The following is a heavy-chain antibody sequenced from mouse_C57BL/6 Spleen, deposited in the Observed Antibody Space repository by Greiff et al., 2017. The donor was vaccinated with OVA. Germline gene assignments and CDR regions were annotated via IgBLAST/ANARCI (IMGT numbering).Heavy chain of an antibody. CDR2: IRSKSNNYAT. Sequence: EVQVVESGGGLVQPKGSLKLSCAASGFSFNTYAMNWVRQAPGKGLEWVARIRSKSNNYATYYADSVKDRFTISRDDSESMLYLQMNNLKTEDTAMYYCVRHKLYYDYDEGAMDYWGQGTSVTVSS. J-gene: IGHJ4*01. D-gene: IGHD2-4*01. V-gene: IGHV10-1*01. CDR1: GFSFNTYA. CDR3: VRHKLYYDYDEGAMDY.